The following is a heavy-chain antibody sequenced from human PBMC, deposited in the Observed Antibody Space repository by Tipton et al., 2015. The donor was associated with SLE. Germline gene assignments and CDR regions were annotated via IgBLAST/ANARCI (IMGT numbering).Heavy chain of an antibody. D-gene: IGHD1-14*01. J-gene: IGHJ4*02. Sequence: TLSLTCTVSGGSISGSSWSWIRQPPGKGLEWIGYSSHSGRSNYNSSLRSRVAISLDMSKNQFSLKLGSVTAADTAVYYCARGGDGPPVDYWGQGTLVTVSS. V-gene: IGHV4-59*12. CDR2: SSHSGRS. CDR3: ARGGDGPPVDY. CDR1: GGSISGSS.